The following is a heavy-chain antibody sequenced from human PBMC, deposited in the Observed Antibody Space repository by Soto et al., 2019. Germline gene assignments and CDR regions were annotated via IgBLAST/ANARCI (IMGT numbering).Heavy chain of an antibody. V-gene: IGHV3-33*01. CDR3: ARDVNDH. CDR2: IWHDGSNE. CDR1: GFTFSDYG. Sequence: ESGGGVVQPGRSLRLSCAASGFTFSDYGMHWVRQAPGKGLEWVAVIWHDGSNEYYADSVKGRFTIFRDNSKNTLYLQMNSLRAEDTAVYYCARDVNDHWGQGTLVTVSS. J-gene: IGHJ4*02.